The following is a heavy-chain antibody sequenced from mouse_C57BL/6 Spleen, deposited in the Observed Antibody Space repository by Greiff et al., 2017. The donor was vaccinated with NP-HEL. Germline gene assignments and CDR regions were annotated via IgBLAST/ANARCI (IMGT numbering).Heavy chain of an antibody. Sequence: QVQLQQSGAELVRPGASVKLSCKASGYTFTDYYINWVKQRPGQGLEWIARIYPGSGNTYYNEKFKGKATLTAEKSSSTVYMQLSSLTSEDSAVYFCARSNYGSSYLAWFAYWGQGTLVTVSA. CDR3: ARSNYGSSYLAWFAY. J-gene: IGHJ3*01. CDR1: GYTFTDYY. D-gene: IGHD1-1*01. CDR2: IYPGSGNT. V-gene: IGHV1-76*01.